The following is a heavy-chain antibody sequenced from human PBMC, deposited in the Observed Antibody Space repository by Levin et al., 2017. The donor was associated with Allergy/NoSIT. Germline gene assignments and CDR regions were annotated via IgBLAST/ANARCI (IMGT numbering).Heavy chain of an antibody. CDR2: IYHSGNT. V-gene: IGHV4-38-2*01. Sequence: SETLSLTCAVSGYSISSGFYWGWIRLSPGKGLEWIGNIYHSGNTYYNPSLKSRVTITVDTSKNQFSLRLSSVTAADTAVYYCARQVGSAVTYDYWGQGTLVTVSS. CDR3: ARQVGSAVTYDY. J-gene: IGHJ4*02. CDR1: GYSISSGFY. D-gene: IGHD4-17*01.